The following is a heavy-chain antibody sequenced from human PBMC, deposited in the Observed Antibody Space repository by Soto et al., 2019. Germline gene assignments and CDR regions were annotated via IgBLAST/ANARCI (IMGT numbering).Heavy chain of an antibody. V-gene: IGHV1-18*01. D-gene: IGHD1-1*01. CDR3: AKNGYPPCYNHGMDV. J-gene: IGHJ6*04. CDR1: GYTFSRYG. CDR2: VSGYNGDT. Sequence: QGQLVQSGPEVKKPGASVKVSCKASGYTFSRYGISWVRQAPGQGLEWMGWVSGYNGDTKYAQKVQGRVTMTIDTSTYTAYLELGSLTSDVTTKYSCAKNGYPPCYNHGMDVWGKGTTVTVSS.